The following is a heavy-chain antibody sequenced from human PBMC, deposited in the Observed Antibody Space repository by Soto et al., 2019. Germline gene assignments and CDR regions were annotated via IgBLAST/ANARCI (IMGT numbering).Heavy chain of an antibody. V-gene: IGHV1-18*01. D-gene: IGHD2-15*01. CDR2: ISAYNGNT. Sequence: GASKVSCKASGYTFTSYGISWVRQAPGQGLEWMGWISAYNGNTNYAQKLQGRVTMTTDTSTSTAYMELRSLRSDDTAVYYCARVKSSGGPNDFDYWGQGTLVTVSS. J-gene: IGHJ4*02. CDR3: ARVKSSGGPNDFDY. CDR1: GYTFTSYG.